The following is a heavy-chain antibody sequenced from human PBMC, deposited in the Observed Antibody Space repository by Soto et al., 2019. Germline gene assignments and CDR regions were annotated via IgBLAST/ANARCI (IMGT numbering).Heavy chain of an antibody. CDR3: ATGDPVVVLAAISAFDI. D-gene: IGHD2-2*01. J-gene: IGHJ3*02. Sequence: EVQLLESGGGLVQPGGSLRLSCAASGFTFSSYAMSWVRQAPGKGLEWVSAISGSGGSTYYADSVKGRFTISRDNSKNTLYLQMNSLRAEDTAVYYCATGDPVVVLAAISAFDIWGQGTMVTVSS. V-gene: IGHV3-23*01. CDR2: ISGSGGST. CDR1: GFTFSSYA.